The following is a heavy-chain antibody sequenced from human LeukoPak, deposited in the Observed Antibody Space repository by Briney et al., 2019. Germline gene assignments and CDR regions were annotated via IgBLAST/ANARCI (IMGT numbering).Heavy chain of an antibody. CDR3: ASQTWNDRLGVAFDI. Sequence: EASVKVSCKASGGTFSSYAISWVRQAPGQGLEWMGGIIPIFGTANYAQKFQGRVTITTDESTSTAYMELSSLRSEDTAVYYCASQTWNDRLGVAFDIWGQGTMVTVSS. D-gene: IGHD1-1*01. CDR1: GGTFSSYA. CDR2: IIPIFGTA. V-gene: IGHV1-69*05. J-gene: IGHJ3*02.